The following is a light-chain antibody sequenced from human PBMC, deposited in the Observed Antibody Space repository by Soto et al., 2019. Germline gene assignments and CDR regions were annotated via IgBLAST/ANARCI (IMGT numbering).Light chain of an antibody. V-gene: IGKV3-20*01. J-gene: IGKJ4*01. CDR3: QQYGSNPKT. CDR1: QSVSSSY. Sequence: IVLTQCPGTVSLSPGERATLSCRASQSVSSSYLAWYQQKPGQAPRLLIYGASSRDTGIPDRFSGSGSGTDFTLTISRLEPEDFAVYYCQQYGSNPKTFGGGTKVEIK. CDR2: GAS.